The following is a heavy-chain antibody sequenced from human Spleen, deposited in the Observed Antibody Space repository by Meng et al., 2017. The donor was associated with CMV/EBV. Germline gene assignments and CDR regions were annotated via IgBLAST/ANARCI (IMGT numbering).Heavy chain of an antibody. J-gene: IGHJ4*02. Sequence: GESLKISCAASGFTFRSSDMHWVRQAPGKGLEWVALIRYDGSNKYYADSVKGRFTISRDNSKNTLYLQMNSLRAEDTAVYYCARAGGYCSSTSCSLGYSDHYFDYWGQGTLVTVSS. CDR1: GFTFRSSD. V-gene: IGHV3-30*02. CDR2: IRYDGSNK. CDR3: ARAGGYCSSTSCSLGYSDHYFDY. D-gene: IGHD2-2*01.